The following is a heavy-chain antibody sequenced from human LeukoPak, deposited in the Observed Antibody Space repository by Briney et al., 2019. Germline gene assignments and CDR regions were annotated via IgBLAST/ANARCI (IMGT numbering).Heavy chain of an antibody. D-gene: IGHD2-8*02. CDR2: VSGSGGTA. CDR3: ARVTGPTSHGPVDY. V-gene: IGHV3-23*01. CDR1: GITLSNYA. J-gene: IGHJ4*02. Sequence: GGSLRLSCTASGITLSNYAMTWVRQAPGNGLEWVSSVSGSGGTAYYTGSIKGRFTISRDDSKNTLYLQMNSLRVEDSALYYCARVTGPTSHGPVDYWGQGTLVTVSS.